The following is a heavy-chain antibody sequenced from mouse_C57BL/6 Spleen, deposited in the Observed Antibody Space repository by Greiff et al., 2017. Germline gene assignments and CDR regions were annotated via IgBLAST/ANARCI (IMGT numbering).Heavy chain of an antibody. V-gene: IGHV1-9*01. CDR1: GYTFTGYW. CDR2: ILPGSGST. D-gene: IGHD2-3*01. CDR3: ARPDNDGYYAWFAY. Sequence: VQVVESGAELMKPGASVKLSCKATGYTFTGYWIEWVKQRPGHGLEWIGEILPGSGSTNYNEKFKGKATFTADTSSNPAYMQLSSLTTEDSAIYYCARPDNDGYYAWFAYWGQGTLVTVSA. J-gene: IGHJ3*01.